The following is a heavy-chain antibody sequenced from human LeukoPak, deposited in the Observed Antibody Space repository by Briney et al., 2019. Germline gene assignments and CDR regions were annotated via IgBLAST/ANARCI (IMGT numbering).Heavy chain of an antibody. CDR1: GGSFSGYY. CDR2: INHSGGT. J-gene: IGHJ4*02. Sequence: PSETLSLTCAVSGGSFSGYYWSWSRQPPGKGLEWIGEINHSGGTNYNPSLKSRVTISVVTSKNQFSLKLSSVTAADTAVYYCAMEKWLRPIDYWGQGTLVTVSS. D-gene: IGHD5-12*01. CDR3: AMEKWLRPIDY. V-gene: IGHV4-34*01.